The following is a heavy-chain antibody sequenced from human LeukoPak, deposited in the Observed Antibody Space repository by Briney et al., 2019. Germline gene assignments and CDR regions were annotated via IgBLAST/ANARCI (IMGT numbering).Heavy chain of an antibody. D-gene: IGHD6-13*01. V-gene: IGHV3-23*01. CDR2: ISGSGGTA. CDR3: AKGKVAAAARFDY. Sequence: GGSLRLSCAASGFTFYNFAMSWVRQAPGKGLEWVSEISGSGGTAYYADSLKGRFTISRDNSNNTLYLQMNSLRVEDTALYYCAKGKVAAAARFDYWGQGILVTVTS. CDR1: GFTFYNFA. J-gene: IGHJ4*02.